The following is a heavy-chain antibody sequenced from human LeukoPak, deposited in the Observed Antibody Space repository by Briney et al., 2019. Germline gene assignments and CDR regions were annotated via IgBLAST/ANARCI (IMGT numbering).Heavy chain of an antibody. CDR1: GFTFDDYA. D-gene: IGHD3-10*01. V-gene: IGHV3-9*01. CDR3: AKDTLWFGENYYYGMDV. J-gene: IGHJ6*02. Sequence: PGGSLRLSCAASGFTFDDYAMHWVRQAPGKGLEWVSGISWNSGSIGYADSVKGRFTISRDNAKNSLYLQMNSLRAEDTALYYCAKDTLWFGENYYYGMDVWGQGTTVTVSS. CDR2: ISWNSGSI.